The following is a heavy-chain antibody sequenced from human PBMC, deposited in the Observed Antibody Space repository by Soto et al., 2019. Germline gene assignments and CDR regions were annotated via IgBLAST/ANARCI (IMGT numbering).Heavy chain of an antibody. J-gene: IGHJ4*02. CDR3: ASQEYCSSTSCYISGY. CDR2: IIPIFGTA. V-gene: IGHV1-69*13. CDR1: GGTFSSYA. Sequence: SVKVSCNASGGTFSSYAISWVRQAPGQGLEWMGGIIPIFGTANYAQKFQGRVTITADESTSTAYMELSSLRSEDTAVYYCASQEYCSSTSCYISGYWGQGTLVT. D-gene: IGHD2-2*01.